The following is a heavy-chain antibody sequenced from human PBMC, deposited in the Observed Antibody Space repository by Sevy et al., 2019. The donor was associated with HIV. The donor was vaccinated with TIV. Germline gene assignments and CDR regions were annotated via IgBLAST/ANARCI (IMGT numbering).Heavy chain of an antibody. CDR1: GFTFSTYT. J-gene: IGHJ6*02. CDR3: ARDLTAPYYYYGMDV. V-gene: IGHV3-21*01. CDR2: ISFSSNYI. D-gene: IGHD1-20*01. Sequence: GGSLRLSCAASGFTFSTYTMNWVRQAPGKGLEWVSSISFSSNYIYYADSVKGRFTISRDNAKNSLYLQMNSLRAEDTGVYYCARDLTAPYYYYGMDVWGQGTMVTVSS.